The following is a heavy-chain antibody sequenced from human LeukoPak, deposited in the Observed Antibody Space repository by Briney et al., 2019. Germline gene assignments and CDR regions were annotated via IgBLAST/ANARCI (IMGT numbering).Heavy chain of an antibody. Sequence: SETLSLTCTVSGGSISSYYWSWIRQPPGKGLEWIGYIYYSGSTNYNPSLKSRVTISVDTSKNQFSLKLSSVTAADTAVYYCARHRGYPPVAVWGQGTMVTVSS. J-gene: IGHJ3*01. CDR3: ARHRGYPPVAV. D-gene: IGHD1-1*01. CDR2: IYYSGST. V-gene: IGHV4-59*01. CDR1: GGSISSYY.